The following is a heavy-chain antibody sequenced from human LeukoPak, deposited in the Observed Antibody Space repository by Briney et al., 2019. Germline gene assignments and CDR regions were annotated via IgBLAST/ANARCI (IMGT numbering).Heavy chain of an antibody. CDR3: AKDLLDSSGYYSDAFDI. Sequence: PGGSLRLSCAASGFTFSSYAMSWVRQAPGKGLEWVSAISGSGGSTYYADSVKGRFTISRDNSKNTLYLQMNSLRAEDTAVYYCAKDLLDSSGYYSDAFDIWGQGTMVTVSP. CDR2: ISGSGGST. CDR1: GFTFSSYA. D-gene: IGHD3-22*01. V-gene: IGHV3-23*01. J-gene: IGHJ3*02.